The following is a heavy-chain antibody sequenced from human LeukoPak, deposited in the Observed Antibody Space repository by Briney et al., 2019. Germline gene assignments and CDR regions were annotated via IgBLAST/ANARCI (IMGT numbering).Heavy chain of an antibody. J-gene: IGHJ5*02. D-gene: IGHD5-18*01. V-gene: IGHV5-51*01. CDR3: ARHPYSYGLGWFDP. CDR1: GYSFTSYW. CDR2: IYPGDSDT. Sequence: RGESLKISCKGSGYSFTSYWIGWVRQMPGKGLEWMGIIYPGDSDTRYSPSFQGQVTISADKSISTVYLQWSSLKASDTAMYYCARHPYSYGLGWFDPWGQGTLVTVSS.